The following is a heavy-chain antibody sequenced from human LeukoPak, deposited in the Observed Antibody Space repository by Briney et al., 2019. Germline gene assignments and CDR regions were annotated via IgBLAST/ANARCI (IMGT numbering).Heavy chain of an antibody. CDR2: IGTAGDT. CDR1: GFTFSSYD. CDR3: ARVQGLDFRWYFDL. J-gene: IGHJ2*01. Sequence: PGGSLRLSCAASGFTFSSYDMHWVRQATGKGLEWVSAIGTAGDTYYPGSVKGRFTISRENANNSLYLQMNSLRAGDTAVYYCARVQGLDFRWYFDLWGRGTLVTVSS. V-gene: IGHV3-13*01.